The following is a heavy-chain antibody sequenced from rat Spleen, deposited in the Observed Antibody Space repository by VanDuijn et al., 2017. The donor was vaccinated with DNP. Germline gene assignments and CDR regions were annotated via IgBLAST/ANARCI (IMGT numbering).Heavy chain of an antibody. CDR1: GFTFSDYN. CDR2: ISFDDCIS. CDR3: ARHGSYSSYMPFDY. J-gene: IGHJ2*01. V-gene: IGHV5-29*01. Sequence: EVRLVESDGGLVQPGRSLKLSCAASGFTFSDYNMAWVRQTPTKGLEWVATISFDDCISYYPDSGEGRFTISRDNAKTTLLLQMDSLRSEDTATYYCARHGSYSSYMPFDYWGQGVMVTVSS. D-gene: IGHD1-2*01.